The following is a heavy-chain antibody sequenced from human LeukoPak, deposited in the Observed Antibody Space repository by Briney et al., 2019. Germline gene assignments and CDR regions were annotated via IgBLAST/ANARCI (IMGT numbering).Heavy chain of an antibody. D-gene: IGHD1-14*01. V-gene: IGHV3-48*02. CDR1: GFTFSGYS. CDR2: ISSSGSDI. Sequence: GGSLRLSCAASGFTFSGYSMTWVRQAPGKGLEWVSYISSSGSDIYNAGSVKGRFTISRDNAKNSMYLQMNSLRDEDTAVYYCVRETAYSFDCWGQGTLVTVSS. J-gene: IGHJ4*02. CDR3: VRETAYSFDC.